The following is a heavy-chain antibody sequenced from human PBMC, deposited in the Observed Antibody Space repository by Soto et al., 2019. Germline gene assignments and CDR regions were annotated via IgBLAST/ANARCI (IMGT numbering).Heavy chain of an antibody. Sequence: EVQLLESGGGLVQPGGSLRLSCAASGFTFSSYAMSWVRQAPGKGLEWASAISGSGTSTYYADSVRGRFTISRDNSKNTLNLQVNSLRAEDTAVYYCAKEYRLFEQPTPRQNWFDPWGQGTLVTVSS. D-gene: IGHD6-13*01. CDR2: ISGSGTST. J-gene: IGHJ5*02. V-gene: IGHV3-23*01. CDR1: GFTFSSYA. CDR3: AKEYRLFEQPTPRQNWFDP.